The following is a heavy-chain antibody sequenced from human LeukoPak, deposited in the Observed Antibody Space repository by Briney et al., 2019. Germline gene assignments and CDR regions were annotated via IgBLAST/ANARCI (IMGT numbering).Heavy chain of an antibody. CDR2: IYPGDSDT. D-gene: IGHD3-3*01. V-gene: IGHV5-51*01. Sequence: GASLKISCKGSGSSFTSYWIGWVRQLPGKGLEWMGIIYPGDSDTRYSPSFQGQVTISADKSISTAYLQWSSLKASDTAMYYCARRTYYDFWSGYRVFDYWGQGTLVTVSS. CDR3: ARRTYYDFWSGYRVFDY. CDR1: GSSFTSYW. J-gene: IGHJ4*02.